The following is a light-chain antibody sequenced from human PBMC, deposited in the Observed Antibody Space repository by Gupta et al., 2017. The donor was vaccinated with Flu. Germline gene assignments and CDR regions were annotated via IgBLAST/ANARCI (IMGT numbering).Light chain of an antibody. Sequence: PSTLRRPASVCRVSLQCLLSHIGFAYLNWFQQRPGQSPRILIYDVSNRVSGVPDRFSGSGSVTDFTLNISRVEAEDVGVYYCMRCTRSWTFGHGTRLEI. CDR2: DVS. CDR3: MRCTRSWT. CDR1: QCLLSHIGFAY. V-gene: IGKV2-30*01. J-gene: IGKJ2*02.